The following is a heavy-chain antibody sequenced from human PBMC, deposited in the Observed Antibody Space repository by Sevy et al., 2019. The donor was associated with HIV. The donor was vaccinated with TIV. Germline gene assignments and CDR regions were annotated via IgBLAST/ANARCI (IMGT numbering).Heavy chain of an antibody. Sequence: ASVKVSCKASGYTFTGYYMHWVRQAPGQGLEWMGWINPNSGGTNYAQKFQGRVTMTRDTSISTAYMELSRLRSDDTAVYYCARGIVVVPAAHRDFDYWGQGTLVTVSS. D-gene: IGHD2-2*01. CDR1: GYTFTGYY. J-gene: IGHJ4*02. CDR2: INPNSGGT. V-gene: IGHV1-2*02. CDR3: ARGIVVVPAAHRDFDY.